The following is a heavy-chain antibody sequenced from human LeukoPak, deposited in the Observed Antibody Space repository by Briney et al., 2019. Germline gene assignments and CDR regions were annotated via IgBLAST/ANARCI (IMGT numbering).Heavy chain of an antibody. D-gene: IGHD6-13*01. CDR3: AKIPDAAGSTDGFDI. CDR1: GFTFDDFA. CDR2: ISSNSAYI. Sequence: PGGSLRLSCAASGFTFDDFAMHWVRQAPGKGLEWVSGISSNSAYIGYADSVKGRLTISRDNAKNSLYLQMNSLRPEDTALYFCAKIPDAAGSTDGFDIWGQGTMVTVSS. J-gene: IGHJ3*02. V-gene: IGHV3-9*01.